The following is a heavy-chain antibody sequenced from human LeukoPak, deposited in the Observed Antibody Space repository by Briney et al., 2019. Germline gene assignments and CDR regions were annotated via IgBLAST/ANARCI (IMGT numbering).Heavy chain of an antibody. Sequence: SETLSLTCTVSGGSISSGGYYWSWIRQHPGKGLEWIGYIYYSGSTYYNPPLKSRVTISVDTSKNQFSLKLSSVTAADTAVYYCARDTRGLYYYYGMDVWGQGTTVTVSS. CDR3: ARDTRGLYYYYGMDV. V-gene: IGHV4-31*03. CDR1: GGSISSGGYY. CDR2: IYYSGST. J-gene: IGHJ6*02. D-gene: IGHD2-2*01.